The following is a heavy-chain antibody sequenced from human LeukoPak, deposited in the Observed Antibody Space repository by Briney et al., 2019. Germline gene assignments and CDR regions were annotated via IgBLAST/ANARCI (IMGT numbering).Heavy chain of an antibody. D-gene: IGHD2-15*01. Sequence: GGSLRLSCAASGFTFSSYTMSWVRQAPGKGLEWVSTIGGSASGTFYVDSVKGRFTISRDNSKNTLYLQMNSLRAEDTAVYYCAKGGDGSYYSRADCWGQGTLVTVSS. CDR2: IGGSASGT. J-gene: IGHJ4*02. V-gene: IGHV3-23*01. CDR3: AKGGDGSYYSRADC. CDR1: GFTFSSYT.